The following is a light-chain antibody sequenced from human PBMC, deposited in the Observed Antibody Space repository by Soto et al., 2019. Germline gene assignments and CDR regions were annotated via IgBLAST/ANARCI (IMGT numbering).Light chain of an antibody. CDR1: SSDVGGYNY. CDR2: EVN. V-gene: IGLV2-8*01. J-gene: IGLJ1*01. CDR3: SSYAGSSNV. Sequence: QSALTQPPSASWSPGQSVAISCTGTSSDVGGYNYVSWYQQHPGKAPKLMIYEVNKRPSGVPDRFSGSQSGNTASLTVSGLQAEDEADYYCSSYAGSSNVFXPGTKVTVL.